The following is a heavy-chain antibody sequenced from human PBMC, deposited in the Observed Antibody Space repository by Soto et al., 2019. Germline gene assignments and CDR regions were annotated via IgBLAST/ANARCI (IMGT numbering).Heavy chain of an antibody. CDR1: GGSFSGYY. J-gene: IGHJ4*02. D-gene: IGHD4-4*01. CDR2: INHSGST. CDR3: TRRVRSTGLLDY. Sequence: SETLSLTCAVYGGSFSGYYWSWIRQPPGKGLEWIGEINHSGSTNYNPSLKSRVTISVDTSKNQFSLSLSSVTAADTAVYYCTRRVRSTGLLDYWGQGALVTVSS. V-gene: IGHV4-34*01.